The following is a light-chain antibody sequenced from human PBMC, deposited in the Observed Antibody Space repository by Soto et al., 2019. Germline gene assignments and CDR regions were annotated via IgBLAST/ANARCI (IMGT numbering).Light chain of an antibody. J-gene: IGLJ1*01. CDR3: GSWDSSLSAYV. CDR2: DDN. CDR1: SSNIGGNS. Sequence: QSVLTQPPSVSAAPGQEVTISCSGSSSNIGGNSVSWYQQLPGTAPKLLIYDDNKRPSGIPDRFSGSKSGTSATLGITGFQTGDEADYYCGSWDSSLSAYVFGTGTKGTVL. V-gene: IGLV1-51*01.